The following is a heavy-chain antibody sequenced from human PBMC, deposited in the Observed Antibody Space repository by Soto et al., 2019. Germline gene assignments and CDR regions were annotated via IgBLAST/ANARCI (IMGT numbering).Heavy chain of an antibody. V-gene: IGHV4-4*02. D-gene: IGHD4-17*01. CDR2: IYHSGST. CDR3: ARVWTTVTNWFDP. CDR1: GGSISSSNW. Sequence: PSETLSLTCTVSGGSISSSNWWSWVRQPPGKGLEWIGEIYHSGSTYYNPSLKSRVTISVDKSKNQFSLKLSSVTAADTAVYYCARVWTTVTNWFDPWGQGTLVTV. J-gene: IGHJ5*02.